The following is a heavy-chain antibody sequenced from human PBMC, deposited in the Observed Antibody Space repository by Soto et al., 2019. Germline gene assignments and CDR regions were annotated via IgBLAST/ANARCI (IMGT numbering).Heavy chain of an antibody. V-gene: IGHV1-69*08. CDR1: GGTFSSYT. CDR3: ARDHSHCSSTSCYYYYYMDV. Sequence: QVQLVQSGAEVKKPGSSVKVSCKASGGTFSSYTISWVRQAPGQGLEWMGRIIPILGIANYAQKFQGRVTINADKSTSTAYMELSSLRSEDTAVYYCARDHSHCSSTSCYYYYYMDVWGKGTTVTVSS. J-gene: IGHJ6*03. D-gene: IGHD2-2*01. CDR2: IIPILGIA.